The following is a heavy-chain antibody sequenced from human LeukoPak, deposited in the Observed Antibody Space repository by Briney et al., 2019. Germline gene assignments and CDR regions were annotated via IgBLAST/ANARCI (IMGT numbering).Heavy chain of an antibody. V-gene: IGHV1-2*04. Sequence: ASVKVSCRASGYTFTGYYMHWVRQAPGQGLEWMGRINPNSGGTNYAQKFQGWVTMTRDTSISTAYMELSRLRSDDTAVYYCARSRRREAYFDYWGQGTLVTVSS. J-gene: IGHJ4*02. CDR2: INPNSGGT. CDR3: ARSRRREAYFDY. CDR1: GYTFTGYY.